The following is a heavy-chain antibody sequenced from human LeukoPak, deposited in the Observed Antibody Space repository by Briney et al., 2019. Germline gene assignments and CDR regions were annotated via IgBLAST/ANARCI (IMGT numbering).Heavy chain of an antibody. D-gene: IGHD3-10*01. CDR1: GGSISRYY. J-gene: IGHJ5*02. CDR3: ARVNYYGSHWFGP. CDR2: IYYSGST. V-gene: IGHV4-59*01. Sequence: SETLSLTCTVSGGSISRYYWSWIRQPPGKGLEWIGYIYYSGSTNYNPSLKSRVTISVDTSKNQFSLKLSSVTAADTAVYYCARVNYYGSHWFGPWGQGTLVTVSS.